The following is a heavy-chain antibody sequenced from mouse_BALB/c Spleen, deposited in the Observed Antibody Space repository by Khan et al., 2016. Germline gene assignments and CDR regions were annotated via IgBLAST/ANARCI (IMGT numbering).Heavy chain of an antibody. CDR3: ARGGGSYANY. V-gene: IGHV3-6*02. D-gene: IGHD1-1*02. CDR2: ISYDGSN. CDR1: GYSITSGYY. J-gene: IGHJ2*01. Sequence: EVQLQESGPGLVKPSQSLSLTCSVTGYSITSGYYWNWIRQFPGNKLEWMGYISYDGSNDYSPSLKIRISITRDTSKNKFFLKLNSVTTRDTSTYYCARGGGSYANYWGQGTTLTVSS.